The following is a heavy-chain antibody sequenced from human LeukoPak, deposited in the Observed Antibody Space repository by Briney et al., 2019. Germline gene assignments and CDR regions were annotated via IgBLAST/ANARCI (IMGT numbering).Heavy chain of an antibody. CDR3: ARVGSDYFDY. J-gene: IGHJ4*02. V-gene: IGHV4-59*01. Sequence: SETLSLTYTVAGGSISSYYWSWIREPPGKGLEWIGYIYYSGSTNYNPSLKSRVTISVDTSKNQFSLKLSSVTAADTAVYYCARVGSDYFDYWGQGTLVTVSS. CDR1: GGSISSYY. CDR2: IYYSGST.